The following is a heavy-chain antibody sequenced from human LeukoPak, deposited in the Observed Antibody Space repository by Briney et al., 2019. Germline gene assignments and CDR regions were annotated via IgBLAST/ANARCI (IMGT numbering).Heavy chain of an antibody. Sequence: ASVKVSCKASGGTFSSYAISWVRQAPGQGLEWMGGITPIFGTANYAQKFQGRVTITADKSTSTAYMELSSLRSEDTAVYYCARPLTGSGSYWVAFDIWGQGTMVAVSS. CDR2: ITPIFGTA. CDR3: ARPLTGSGSYWVAFDI. CDR1: GGTFSSYA. J-gene: IGHJ3*02. D-gene: IGHD3-10*01. V-gene: IGHV1-69*06.